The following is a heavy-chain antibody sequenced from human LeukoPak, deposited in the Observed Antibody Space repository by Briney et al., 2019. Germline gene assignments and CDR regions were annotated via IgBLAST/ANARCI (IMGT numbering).Heavy chain of an antibody. J-gene: IGHJ4*02. CDR1: GFTFTSYA. CDR2: ISYSGGTT. Sequence: GGSLRLSCASSGFTFTSYAVSWVRQAPGKGLEWVSTISYSGGTTDHTDSVKGRFTISRDISKNTVYLQMNSLKAEDTAVYYCAKDGVVRGLGPYYFDSWGQGSLVTVSS. V-gene: IGHV3-23*01. D-gene: IGHD3-10*01. CDR3: AKDGVVRGLGPYYFDS.